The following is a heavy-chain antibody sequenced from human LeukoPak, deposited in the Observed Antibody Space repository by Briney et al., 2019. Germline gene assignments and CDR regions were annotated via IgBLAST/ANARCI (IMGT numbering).Heavy chain of an antibody. CDR2: ISYDGSNK. CDR1: GFSFSSYA. V-gene: IGHV3-30*04. D-gene: IGHD3-22*01. J-gene: IGHJ6*03. Sequence: PGGSLRLSCAASGFSFSSYAMHWVRQAPGKGLEWVAVISYDGSNKYHADSVKGRFTISRDNSKNTLYLQMNSLRAGDTAVYYCAKGSKLVVITRDHYMAVWGKGTTVTISS. CDR3: AKGSKLVVITRDHYMAV.